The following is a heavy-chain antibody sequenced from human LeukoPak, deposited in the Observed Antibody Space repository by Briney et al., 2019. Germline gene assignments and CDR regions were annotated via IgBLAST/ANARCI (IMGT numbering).Heavy chain of an antibody. J-gene: IGHJ5*02. CDR1: GFTFSSYW. D-gene: IGHD5-12*01. V-gene: IGHV3-74*01. CDR3: ARASGYSGYDWTPPYNWFDP. CDR2: INSDGSST. Sequence: GGSLRLSCAASGFTFSSYWMHWVRQAPGKGLVWVSRINSDGSSTSYADSVKGRFTISRDNAKNTLYLQMNSLRAEDTAVYYCARASGYSGYDWTPPYNWFDPWDQGTLVTVSS.